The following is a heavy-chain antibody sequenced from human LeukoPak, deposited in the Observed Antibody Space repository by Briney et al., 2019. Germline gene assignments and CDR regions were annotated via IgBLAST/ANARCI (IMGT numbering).Heavy chain of an antibody. V-gene: IGHV3-48*02. CDR3: ARSFDC. J-gene: IGHJ4*02. CDR1: GFTFSSYT. CDR2: IRSSSTTI. Sequence: PGGSLRLSCAASGFTFSSYTMNWVRQAPGKGLEWVSYIRSSSTTIDYADSVKGRFTVSRDNAKNSLYLQMNSLRDEDTAVYFCARSFDCWGQGTLVTVSS.